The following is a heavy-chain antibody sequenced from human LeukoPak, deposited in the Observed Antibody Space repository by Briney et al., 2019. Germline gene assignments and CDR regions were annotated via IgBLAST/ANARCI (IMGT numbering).Heavy chain of an antibody. D-gene: IGHD3-10*01. V-gene: IGHV4-31*11. CDR2: IYYSGST. J-gene: IGHJ4*02. Sequence: KASETLSLTCAVYGGSFSGYYWSWIRQHPGKGLEWIGYIYYSGSTYYNPSLKSRVTISVDTSKNQFSLKLSSVTAADTAVYYCARAPFDYYGSGSYIPFDYWGQGTLVTVSS. CDR3: ARAPFDYYGSGSYIPFDY. CDR1: GGSFSGYY.